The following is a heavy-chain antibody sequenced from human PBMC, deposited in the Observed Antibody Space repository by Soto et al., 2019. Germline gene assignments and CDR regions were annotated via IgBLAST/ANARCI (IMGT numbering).Heavy chain of an antibody. CDR3: ASTTYGPYHYYYYGMDV. Sequence: GGSLRLSCAASGFTFSSYAMSWVRQAPGKGLEWVSAISGSGGSTYYADSVKGRFTISRDNSKNTLYLQMNSLRAEDTAVYYCASTTYGPYHYYYYGMDVWGQGTTVTVSS. CDR1: GFTFSSYA. V-gene: IGHV3-23*01. J-gene: IGHJ6*02. D-gene: IGHD1-1*01. CDR2: ISGSGGST.